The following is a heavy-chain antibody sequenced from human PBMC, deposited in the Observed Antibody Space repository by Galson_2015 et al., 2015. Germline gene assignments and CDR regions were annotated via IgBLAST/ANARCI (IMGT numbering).Heavy chain of an antibody. Sequence: SLRLSCAASGFTFSSYWMSWVRQAPGKGLEWVANIKKDGSEIYYVDSVKGRFTISRDNAKNSLYLQMNSLRAEDTAVYYCARDWGASYPRFDYSGPRPLVTASS. V-gene: IGHV3-7*01. J-gene: IGHJ4*02. CDR1: GFTFSSYW. D-gene: IGHD1-26*01. CDR3: ARDWGASYPRFDY. CDR2: IKKDGSEI.